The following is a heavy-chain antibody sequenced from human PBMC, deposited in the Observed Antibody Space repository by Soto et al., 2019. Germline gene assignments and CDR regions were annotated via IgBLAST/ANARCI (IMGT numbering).Heavy chain of an antibody. CDR2: ISQSGAT. J-gene: IGHJ4*01. CDR1: SGSISSSVW. CDR3: ARNWNFAIDC. D-gene: IGHD1-7*01. V-gene: IGHV4-4*02. Sequence: PSETLSLTCAVSSGSISSSVWWSWVRQPPGKGLEWIGEISQSGATNYNPSLSGRVTISADKAKNQLSLHLTSVTAADTAVYYCARNWNFAIDCRGQGTLVTVSS.